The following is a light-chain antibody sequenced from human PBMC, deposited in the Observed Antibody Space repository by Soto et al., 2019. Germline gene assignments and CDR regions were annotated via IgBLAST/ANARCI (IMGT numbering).Light chain of an antibody. Sequence: VVLTQSPGTLSLSPGERASLSCRASQSVGSNYVAWYQQKPGQAPRLLIYGASTRATGIPDRFIGSGSGTDFTLTISRLEAEDLAVYHCQQYGSSPLTFGGGTKVEIK. J-gene: IGKJ4*01. CDR3: QQYGSSPLT. CDR1: QSVGSNY. CDR2: GAS. V-gene: IGKV3-20*01.